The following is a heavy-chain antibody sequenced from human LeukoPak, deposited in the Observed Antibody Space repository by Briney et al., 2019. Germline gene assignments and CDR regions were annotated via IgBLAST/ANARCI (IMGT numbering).Heavy chain of an antibody. J-gene: IGHJ4*02. CDR1: GFTCSSYA. V-gene: IGHV3-23*01. D-gene: IGHD3-22*01. CDR2: ISGSGGST. CDR3: AKRLYYYDSSGYSDY. Sequence: PGGSLRLSCAASGFTCSSYAMSWVRQAPGKGLEWVSAISGSGGSTYYADSVKGRFTISRDNSKNTLYLQMNSLRAEDTAVYYCAKRLYYYDSSGYSDYWGQGTLVTVSS.